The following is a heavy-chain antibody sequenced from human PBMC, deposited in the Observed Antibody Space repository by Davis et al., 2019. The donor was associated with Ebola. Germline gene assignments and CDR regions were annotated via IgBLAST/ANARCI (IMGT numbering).Heavy chain of an antibody. CDR3: AKDAYDILTGPFDY. J-gene: IGHJ4*02. CDR1: GFTFSSYW. CDR2: IKQDGSEK. Sequence: GESLKISCTASGFTFSSYWMSWVRQAPGKGLEWVANIKQDGSEKYYVDSVKGRFTISRDNAKNSLYLQMNSLRAEDTAVYYCAKDAYDILTGPFDYWGQGTLVTVSS. V-gene: IGHV3-7*01. D-gene: IGHD3-9*01.